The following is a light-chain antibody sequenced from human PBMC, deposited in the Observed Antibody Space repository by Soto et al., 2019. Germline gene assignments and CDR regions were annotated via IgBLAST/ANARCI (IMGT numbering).Light chain of an antibody. J-gene: IGKJ1*01. CDR3: QQYNNWPPAWT. Sequence: EIVVTQSPATLSVSPGERATLSCRASQSVSSNLDWYQQKPGQAPRLLIYGASTRATGIPARFSGSGSGTEFPLTISSLQSEDFAVYYCQQYNNWPPAWTFGQGTKVEIK. V-gene: IGKV3-15*01. CDR1: QSVSSN. CDR2: GAS.